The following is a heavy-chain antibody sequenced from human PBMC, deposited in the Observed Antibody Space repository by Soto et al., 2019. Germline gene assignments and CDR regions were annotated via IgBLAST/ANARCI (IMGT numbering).Heavy chain of an antibody. D-gene: IGHD3-10*01. J-gene: IGHJ6*03. CDR2: IYYSGST. Sequence: PSETLSLTCTVSGGSISSYYWSWIRQPPGKGLEWIGYIYYSGSTNYNPSLKSRVTISVDTSKNQFSLKLSSVTAADTAVYYCARALYGSGYRDVWGKGTTVTVS. V-gene: IGHV4-59*01. CDR1: GGSISSYY. CDR3: ARALYGSGYRDV.